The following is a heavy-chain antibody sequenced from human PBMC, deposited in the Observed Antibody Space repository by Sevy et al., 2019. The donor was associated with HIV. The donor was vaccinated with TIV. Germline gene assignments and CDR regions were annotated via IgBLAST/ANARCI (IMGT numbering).Heavy chain of an antibody. J-gene: IGHJ4*02. Sequence: GGSLRLSCAASGFMFNKYSMNWVRQAPGTGLEWLSYINSGSGAISYADSVKGRFTISRDNCKSSLFLQMNSLRAEDTAVYYCVRTASGTFRYDDYWGQGTLVTVSS. D-gene: IGHD3-16*02. CDR1: GFMFNKYS. CDR2: INSGSGAI. CDR3: VRTASGTFRYDDY. V-gene: IGHV3-48*04.